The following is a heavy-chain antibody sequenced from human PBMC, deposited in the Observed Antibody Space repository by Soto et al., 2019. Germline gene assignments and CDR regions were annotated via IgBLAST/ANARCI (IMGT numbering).Heavy chain of an antibody. CDR3: ARDLLYDSSGTRDY. J-gene: IGHJ4*02. Sequence: QVQLVQSGAEVKKPGASVKVSCKASGYTFTGYYMHWVRQAPGQGLEWMGWINPNSGDTNYAQKFQGRVTMTRDTSLSTAYMELSRLRSDDTAVYYCARDLLYDSSGTRDYWGQGTLVTVSS. D-gene: IGHD3-22*01. CDR2: INPNSGDT. CDR1: GYTFTGYY. V-gene: IGHV1-2*02.